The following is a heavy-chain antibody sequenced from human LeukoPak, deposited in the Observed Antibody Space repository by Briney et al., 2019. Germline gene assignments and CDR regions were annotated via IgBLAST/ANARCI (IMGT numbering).Heavy chain of an antibody. CDR3: ARFAYCGGHCWYYFDY. Sequence: SQTLSLTCTVSGGSISIYYWNWIRQPPGKGLEWIGYIYNSGSSTIYNPSLKSRVTISVDTSKNQFSLRLSSVTAADTAVYYCARFAYCGGHCWYYFDYWGQGTLVTVSS. CDR2: IYNSGSST. CDR1: GGSISIYY. V-gene: IGHV4-59*01. D-gene: IGHD2-21*02. J-gene: IGHJ4*02.